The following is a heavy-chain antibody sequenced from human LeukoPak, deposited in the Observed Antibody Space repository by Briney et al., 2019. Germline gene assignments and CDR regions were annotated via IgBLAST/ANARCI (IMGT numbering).Heavy chain of an antibody. Sequence: SETLSLTCTVSDGSINSFYWSWIRQPPGKGLEWIGCIYYSGSTNYNPSLKSRVTISVDTSKNQFSLKLSSVTAADTAVYYCARGPRGYSGYGLLRFDYWGQGTLVSVSS. D-gene: IGHD5-12*01. V-gene: IGHV4-59*12. CDR2: IYYSGST. J-gene: IGHJ4*02. CDR1: DGSINSFY. CDR3: ARGPRGYSGYGLLRFDY.